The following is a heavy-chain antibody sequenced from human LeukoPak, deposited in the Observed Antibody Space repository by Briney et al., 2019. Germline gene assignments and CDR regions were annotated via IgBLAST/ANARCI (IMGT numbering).Heavy chain of an antibody. V-gene: IGHV3-74*01. CDR1: GFTFSSYW. Sequence: GGSLRLSCAASGFTFSSYWMHWVRQAPGKGVVWVSRINSDGSSTSYADSVKGRFTISRDNAKNTLYLQMNSLRAEDTAVYYYAREGGGYSIAARPFDYWGQGTLVTVSS. J-gene: IGHJ4*02. D-gene: IGHD6-6*01. CDR3: AREGGGYSIAARPFDY. CDR2: INSDGSST.